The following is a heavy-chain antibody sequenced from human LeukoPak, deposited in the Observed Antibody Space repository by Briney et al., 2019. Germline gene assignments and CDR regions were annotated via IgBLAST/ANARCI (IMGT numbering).Heavy chain of an antibody. V-gene: IGHV3-21*01. CDR3: ARDKGMVRGVIGY. J-gene: IGHJ4*02. CDR1: GFTFSSYS. D-gene: IGHD3-10*01. Sequence: PGGSLRLSCAASGFTFSSYSMNWVRQAPGKGLEWVSSISSSSSYIYYADSVKGRFTISRDNAKNSLYLRMNSLRAEDTAVYYCARDKGMVRGVIGYWGQGTLVTVSS. CDR2: ISSSSSYI.